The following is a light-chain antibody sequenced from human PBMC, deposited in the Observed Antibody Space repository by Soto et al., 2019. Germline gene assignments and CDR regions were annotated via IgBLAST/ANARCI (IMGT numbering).Light chain of an antibody. J-gene: IGKJ5*01. V-gene: IGKV3-20*01. CDR2: GVS. Sequence: ETVLTQSPGTLSLSPGERATLSCRASQNVCSNFLAWFQQKAGQPPRLLIYGVSSRATGVPDRFSGSGSGTDFTLTISRLESEDSAVYYCEQYCDSAITFGQGTRLDIK. CDR3: EQYCDSAIT. CDR1: QNVCSNF.